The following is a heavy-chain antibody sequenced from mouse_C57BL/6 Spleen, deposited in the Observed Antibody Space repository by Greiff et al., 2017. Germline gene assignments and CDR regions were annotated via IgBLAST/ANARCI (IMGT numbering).Heavy chain of an antibody. D-gene: IGHD2-4*01. CDR2: IDPSDSYT. J-gene: IGHJ3*01. V-gene: IGHV1-50*01. CDR3: ARESSRDDDETWFAY. CDR1: GYTFTSYW. Sequence: QVQLQQPGAELVKPGASVKLSCKASGYTFTSYWMQWVKQRPGQGLEWIGEIDPSDSYTNYNQKFKGKATLTVDTSSSTAYMQLSSLTSEDSAVYYCARESSRDDDETWFAYWGQGTLVTVSA.